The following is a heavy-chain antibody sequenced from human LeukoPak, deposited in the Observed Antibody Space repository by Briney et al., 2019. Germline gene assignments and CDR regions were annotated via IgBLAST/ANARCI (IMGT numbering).Heavy chain of an antibody. CDR3: AKDPPEQWLRGYDY. Sequence: PGGSLRLSCAASGFTFSSYWMHWVRQAPGKGLVWVSRINSDGSSTSYADSVKGRFTISRDNAKNTLYLQMNSLRAEDTAVYYCAKDPPEQWLRGYDYRGQGTLVTVSS. V-gene: IGHV3-74*01. J-gene: IGHJ4*02. CDR1: GFTFSSYW. D-gene: IGHD6-19*01. CDR2: INSDGSST.